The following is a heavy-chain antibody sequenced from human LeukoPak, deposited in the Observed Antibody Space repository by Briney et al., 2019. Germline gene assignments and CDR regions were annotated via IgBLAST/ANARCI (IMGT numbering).Heavy chain of an antibody. CDR3: ARGYSSGWYRGDAFDI. V-gene: IGHV3-23*01. Sequence: GGSLRLSCAASGFTFSSYAMSWVRQAPGKGLEWVSAISGSGGSTYYADSVKGRFTISRDNSKNTLYLQMNSLRAEDTAVYYCARGYSSGWYRGDAFDIWGQGTMVTVSS. CDR2: ISGSGGST. D-gene: IGHD6-19*01. CDR1: GFTFSSYA. J-gene: IGHJ3*02.